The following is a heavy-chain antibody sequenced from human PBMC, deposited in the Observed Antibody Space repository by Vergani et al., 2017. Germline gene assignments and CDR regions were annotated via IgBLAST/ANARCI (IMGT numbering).Heavy chain of an antibody. J-gene: IGHJ4*02. CDR3: AGGYCDQDDY. V-gene: IGHV3-66*01. D-gene: IGHD4-17*01. CDR1: GFTVSSNY. Sequence: EVQLVESGGGLVQPGGSLRLSCAASGFTVSSNYMRWVRQAPGKGREWVSVIYSGGRTYYADSVKGRFTISRDNSKNTLYLQMNSLRAEDTAVYYWAGGYCDQDDYWGRGTLVAVSS. CDR2: IYSGGRT.